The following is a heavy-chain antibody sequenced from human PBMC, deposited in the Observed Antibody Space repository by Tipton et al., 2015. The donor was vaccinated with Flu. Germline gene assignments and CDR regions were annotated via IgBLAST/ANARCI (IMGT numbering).Heavy chain of an antibody. CDR2: INPNSGGT. CDR3: ARDLYSSSSRENYYYYYYGMDV. Sequence: QSGAEVKKPGASVKVSCKASGYTFTGYYMHWVRQAPGQGLEWMGWINPNSGGTNYAQKFQGWVTITRDTSISTAYMELSRLRSDDTAVYYCARDLYSSSSRENYYYYYYGMDVWGQGTTVTVSS. V-gene: IGHV1-2*04. D-gene: IGHD6-6*01. J-gene: IGHJ6*02. CDR1: GYTFTGYY.